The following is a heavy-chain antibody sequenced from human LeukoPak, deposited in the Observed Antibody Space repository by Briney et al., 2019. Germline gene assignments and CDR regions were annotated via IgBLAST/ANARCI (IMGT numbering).Heavy chain of an antibody. V-gene: IGHV4-39*01. CDR3: ATHRRSGSGGSENAFEI. Sequence: SETLFLTCTVSGDSTSSSTYYWDWIRQAPGKGLEWIGNIYDSGTTHYNPSLKSRVTISGDTSKNQFSLKLNSVTAADTAIYYCATHRRSGSGGSENAFEIWGQGTMVTVSS. D-gene: IGHD5-12*01. J-gene: IGHJ3*02. CDR2: IYDSGTT. CDR1: GDSTSSSTYY.